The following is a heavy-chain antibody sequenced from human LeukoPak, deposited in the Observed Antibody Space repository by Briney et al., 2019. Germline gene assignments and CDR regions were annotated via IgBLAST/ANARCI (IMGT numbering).Heavy chain of an antibody. CDR1: GFTFSSYS. V-gene: IGHV3-21*01. Sequence: PGGSLRLSCAASGFTFSSYSMNWVRQAPGKGLEWVSSISSNSNDIYYADSVKGRFTISRDNAKNSLYLRMNSLRAEDTAVYYCASYYYDSSGYCAYYWGQGTLVTVSS. CDR3: ASYYYDSSGYCAYY. D-gene: IGHD3-22*01. J-gene: IGHJ4*02. CDR2: ISSNSNDI.